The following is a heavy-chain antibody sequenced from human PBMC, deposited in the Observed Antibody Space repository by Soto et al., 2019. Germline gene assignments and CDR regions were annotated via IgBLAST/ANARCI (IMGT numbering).Heavy chain of an antibody. CDR1: GYTFTGYY. V-gene: IGHV1-2*02. D-gene: IGHD3-9*01. Sequence: ASVKVSCKASGYTFTGYYMHWVRQAPGQRLEWMGWINPNSGGTNYAQKFQGRVTMTRDTSISTAYMELSRLRSDDTAVYYCARDKEYYDILNGYYLYYYGMDVWGQGTTVTVSS. J-gene: IGHJ6*02. CDR3: ARDKEYYDILNGYYLYYYGMDV. CDR2: INPNSGGT.